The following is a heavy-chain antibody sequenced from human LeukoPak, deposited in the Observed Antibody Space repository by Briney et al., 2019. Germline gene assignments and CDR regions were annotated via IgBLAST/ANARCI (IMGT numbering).Heavy chain of an antibody. CDR1: GGSISSGGYS. Sequence: PSETLSLTCAVSGGSISSGGYSWSWIRQPPGKGLEWIGYIYHSGSTYYNPSLKSRVTISVDRSKNQFSLKLSSVTAADTAVYYCARGRATVTTNWFDPWGQGTLVTVSS. D-gene: IGHD4-17*01. CDR2: IYHSGST. J-gene: IGHJ5*02. V-gene: IGHV4-30-2*01. CDR3: ARGRATVTTNWFDP.